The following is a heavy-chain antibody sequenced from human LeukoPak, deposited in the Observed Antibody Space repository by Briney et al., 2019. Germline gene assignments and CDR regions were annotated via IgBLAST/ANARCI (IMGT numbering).Heavy chain of an antibody. Sequence: SETLSLTCTVSGYSISSGYYWGWIGQPPVKGLEWIGSIYHSGSTYYNPSLKSRVTISVDTSKKQFSLRLSSVTAADTAVYYCARTPIYYFDNSGYYNWGQGTLVTVSS. CDR1: GYSISSGYY. V-gene: IGHV4-38-2*02. D-gene: IGHD3-22*01. CDR3: ARTPIYYFDNSGYYN. CDR2: IYHSGST. J-gene: IGHJ4*02.